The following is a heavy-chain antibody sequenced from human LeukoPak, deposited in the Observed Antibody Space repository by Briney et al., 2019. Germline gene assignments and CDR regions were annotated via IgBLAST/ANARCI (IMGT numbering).Heavy chain of an antibody. CDR3: ARDKAGNWANDY. CDR1: GYTFTSYG. CDR2: ISAYNGNT. J-gene: IGHJ4*02. V-gene: IGHV1-18*01. D-gene: IGHD7-27*01. Sequence: ASVKVSCKASGYTFTSYGISWVRQAPGQGLEWMGWISAYNGNTNSAQKVQGRVTLTTDTSTSTAYMELRSLRSDDTAVYYCARDKAGNWANDYWGQGTLVTVSS.